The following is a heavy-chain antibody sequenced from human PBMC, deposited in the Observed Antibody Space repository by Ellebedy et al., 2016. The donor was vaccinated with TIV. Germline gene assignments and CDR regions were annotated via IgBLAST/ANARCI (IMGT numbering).Heavy chain of an antibody. V-gene: IGHV1-3*01. CDR1: GYTFTSYA. CDR3: ARGPYVVGATTGLDC. J-gene: IGHJ4*02. CDR2: INVGNGNT. D-gene: IGHD1-26*01. Sequence: AASVKVSCKASGYTFTSYAMHWVRQAPGQRLEWMGWINVGNGNTKYSQKFQGRVTITRDTSASTAYMELSNLRSEDTAVHYCARGPYVVGATTGLDCWGQGTLVTVSS.